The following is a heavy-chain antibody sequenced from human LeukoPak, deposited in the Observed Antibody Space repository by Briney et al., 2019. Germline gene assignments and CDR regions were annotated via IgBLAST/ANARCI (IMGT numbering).Heavy chain of an antibody. D-gene: IGHD5-24*01. CDR3: AKDDAWLQYGN. V-gene: IGHV3-23*01. J-gene: IGHJ4*02. CDR1: GFIFSSYA. CDR2: ISPNGVIT. Sequence: GGSLRLSCAVSGFIFSSYAMSWVRQAPGKGLDWVSGISPNGVITYYADSVKGRFTISRDNSKGTVYLQMNSLRPEDTAVYYCAKDDAWLQYGNWGRGTLVTVSS.